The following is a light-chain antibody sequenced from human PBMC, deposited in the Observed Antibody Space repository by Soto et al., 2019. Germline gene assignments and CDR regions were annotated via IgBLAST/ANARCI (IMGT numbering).Light chain of an antibody. V-gene: IGLV2-23*01. CDR1: SSDVGSYNL. J-gene: IGLJ1*01. CDR2: EAS. CDR3: CSYAGGTTFV. Sequence: QAVLTQPASVSGSPGQSITISCTGTSSDVGSYNLVSWYQHHPGEAPKLLVYEASKRPSGVSNRFSGSKSGNTASLTISGLQAEDEADYYCCSYAGGTTFVFGTGTKLTVL.